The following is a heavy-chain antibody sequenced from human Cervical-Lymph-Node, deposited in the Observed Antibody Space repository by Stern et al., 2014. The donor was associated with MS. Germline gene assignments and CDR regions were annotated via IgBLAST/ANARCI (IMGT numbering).Heavy chain of an antibody. CDR1: GYSFTSYW. CDR3: ARQGFGELRSWFDP. Sequence: EVQLEESGAEAKKPGGSLQISCKGSGYSFTSYWIGWVLQMPGKNLEWMGMIYPGDAHTRYRPSFQGPVPISADKSISTTYLHWRSLKASDTAMYYCARQGFGELRSWFDPWGQGTLVTVSS. D-gene: IGHD3-10*01. J-gene: IGHJ5*02. V-gene: IGHV5-51*01. CDR2: IYPGDAHT.